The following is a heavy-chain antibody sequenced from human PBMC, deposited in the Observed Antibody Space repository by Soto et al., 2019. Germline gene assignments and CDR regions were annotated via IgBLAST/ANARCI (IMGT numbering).Heavy chain of an antibody. CDR3: ARASYLDGWLVL. J-gene: IGHJ4*02. Sequence: TLSLPCTVGGGPIYRAGNSWCCVRQSPGKGLEWIGYSYHSGSSDYDPSLQSLVTISVDRSKAQFYLTLPSVTAADTAVYSGARASYLDGWLVLWGPETLHTV. D-gene: IGHD6-19*01. CDR2: SYHSGSS. V-gene: IGHV4-30-2*06. CDR1: GGPIYRAGNS.